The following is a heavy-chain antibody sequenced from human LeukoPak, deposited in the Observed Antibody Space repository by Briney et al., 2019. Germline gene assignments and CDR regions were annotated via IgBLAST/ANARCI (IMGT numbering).Heavy chain of an antibody. V-gene: IGHV4-34*01. Sequence: LETLSLTCAVYGGSFNFYYWSWLRQPPGKGLEWIGEINHSGSTYYNPSLKSRVTISVDTSKNHFSLKLTSVTAADTAVYYCARGLSTTVYDYWGQGTLVTVSS. CDR2: INHSGST. D-gene: IGHD4-17*01. CDR3: ARGLSTTVYDY. CDR1: GGSFNFYY. J-gene: IGHJ4*02.